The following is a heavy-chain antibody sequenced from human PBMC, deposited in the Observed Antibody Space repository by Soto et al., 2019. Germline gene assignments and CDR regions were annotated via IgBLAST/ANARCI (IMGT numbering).Heavy chain of an antibody. CDR2: IYYSGST. CDR1: GCSISSYY. V-gene: IGHV4-59*01. Sequence: SETLSLTCTVSGCSISSYYWSWIRQPPGKGLEWIGYIYYSGSTNYNPSLRSRVTISVDTSKNQFSLKLSSVTAADTAMYYCASGERAGRHYFDYWGQGTLVTVSS. CDR3: ASGERAGRHYFDY. D-gene: IGHD6-13*01. J-gene: IGHJ4*02.